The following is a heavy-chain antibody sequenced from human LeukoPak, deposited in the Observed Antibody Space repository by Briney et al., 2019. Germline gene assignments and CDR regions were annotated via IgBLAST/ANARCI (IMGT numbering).Heavy chain of an antibody. CDR1: GASISSYY. J-gene: IGHJ3*02. CDR2: IYTSGST. CDR3: VRTYCSTTSCYRDTSDI. Sequence: SETPSLTCTVSGASISSYYWSWIRQPAGKGLEWIGRIYTSGSTKYNPSLKSRVTMSVDTSKNQFSLKLSSVTAADTAVYYCVRTYCSTTSCYRDTSDIWGQGTMVTVSS. D-gene: IGHD2-2*01. V-gene: IGHV4-4*07.